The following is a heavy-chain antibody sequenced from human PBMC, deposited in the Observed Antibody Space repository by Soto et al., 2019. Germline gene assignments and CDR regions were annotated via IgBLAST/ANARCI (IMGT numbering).Heavy chain of an antibody. Sequence: GESLKISCKGSGYSFTSYWIGWVRQMPGKGLEWMGIIYPGDSDTRYSPSFQGQVTISADKSISTAYLQWSSLKASDTAMYYCARECSTSCPLDHNWFDPWGQGTLVTVSS. CDR3: ARECSTSCPLDHNWFDP. J-gene: IGHJ5*02. CDR2: IYPGDSDT. V-gene: IGHV5-51*01. D-gene: IGHD2-2*01. CDR1: GYSFTSYW.